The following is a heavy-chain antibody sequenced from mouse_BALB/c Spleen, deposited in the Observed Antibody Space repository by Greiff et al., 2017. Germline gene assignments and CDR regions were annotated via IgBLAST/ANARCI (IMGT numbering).Heavy chain of an antibody. J-gene: IGHJ2*01. D-gene: IGHD1-2*01. CDR1: GFTFSSYG. V-gene: IGHV5-6*01. CDR3: ARHKTTATAFDY. Sequence: EVHLVESGGDLVKPGGSLKLSCAASGFTFSSYGMSWVRQTPDKRLEWVATISSGGSYPYYPDSVKGRFTISRDNAKNTLYLQMSSLKSEDTAMYYCARHKTTATAFDYWGQGTTLTVSS. CDR2: ISSGGSYP.